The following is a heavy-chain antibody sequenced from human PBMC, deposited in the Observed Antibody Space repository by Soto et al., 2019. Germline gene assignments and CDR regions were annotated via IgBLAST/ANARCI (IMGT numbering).Heavy chain of an antibody. D-gene: IGHD3-3*01. J-gene: IGHJ6*02. V-gene: IGHV1-8*01. Sequence: ASVKVSCKASGYTFTSCGINWVRQATGQGLEWMGWMNPNSGNTGYAQKFQGRVTMTRNTSISTAYMELSSLRSEDTAVYYCARVHPYDFYYGMDVWGQGTTVTVSS. CDR1: GYTFTSCG. CDR2: MNPNSGNT. CDR3: ARVHPYDFYYGMDV.